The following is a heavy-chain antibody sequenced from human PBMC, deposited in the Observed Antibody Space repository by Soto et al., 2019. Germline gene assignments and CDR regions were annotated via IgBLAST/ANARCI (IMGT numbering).Heavy chain of an antibody. V-gene: IGHV4-30-4*01. CDR1: GVSITSGDYY. D-gene: IGHD4-4*01. CDR3: VRKPVTTCLGSVIDH. J-gene: IGHJ4*02. Sequence: QVQLQETGPELVKPSQTLSLTCSVSGVSITSGDYYCSWIRQPPGQGLEWIGYIFYIGNAYYNPSLQSRVIISADTTRSQCSLRLTPVTAADTAVYDCVRKPVTTCLGSVIDHWGQGALVTGSS. CDR2: IFYIGNA.